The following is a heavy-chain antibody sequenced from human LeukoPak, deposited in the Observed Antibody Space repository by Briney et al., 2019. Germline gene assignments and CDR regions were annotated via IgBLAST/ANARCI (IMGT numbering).Heavy chain of an antibody. D-gene: IGHD4-17*01. CDR1: GYTFTSYD. Sequence: ASVKVSCKASGYTFTSYDINWVRQATGQGLEWMGWMNPNSGNTGYAQKFQGRVTITRNTSISTAYMELSSLRAEDTAVYYCACTTHYARVGLSYGDYVRPYDAFDIWGQGTMVTVSS. CDR3: ACTTHYARVGLSYGDYVRPYDAFDI. CDR2: MNPNSGNT. J-gene: IGHJ3*02. V-gene: IGHV1-8*03.